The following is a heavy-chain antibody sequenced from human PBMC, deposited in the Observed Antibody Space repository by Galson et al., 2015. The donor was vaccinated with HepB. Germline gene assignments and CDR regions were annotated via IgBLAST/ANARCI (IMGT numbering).Heavy chain of an antibody. CDR1: GYSFTSYW. J-gene: IGHJ4*02. Sequence: QSGAEVKKPGESLRISCKGSGYSFTSYWISWVRQMPGKGLEWMGKIDPSDSYTKYRPSFQGYVTISADKSISTAYLQWNSLKASDTAVYFCVTDPSATSVSYWGQGTLVTVSS. D-gene: IGHD1-26*01. CDR2: IDPSDSYT. V-gene: IGHV5-10-1*01. CDR3: VTDPSATSVSY.